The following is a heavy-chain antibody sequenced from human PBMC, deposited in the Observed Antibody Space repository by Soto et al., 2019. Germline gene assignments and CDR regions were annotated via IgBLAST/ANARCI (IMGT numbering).Heavy chain of an antibody. CDR1: GDSISSGYH. J-gene: IGHJ1*01. Sequence: SDTLALTCAVSGDSISSGYHWAWIRQPPGKGLEWVASIYHSGTTYYNPSLTSRVTISVDTSKNQFSLKLTSVTAADSAVYYCARTYIFGYYPYF. CDR2: IYHSGTT. D-gene: IGHD3-3*01. V-gene: IGHV4-38-2*01. CDR3: ARTYIFGYYPYF.